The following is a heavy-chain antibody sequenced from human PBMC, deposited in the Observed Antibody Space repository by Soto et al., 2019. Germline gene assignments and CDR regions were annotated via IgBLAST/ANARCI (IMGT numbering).Heavy chain of an antibody. CDR2: ISGSGGST. CDR3: AKTLPWRRKVSHYYYGMDV. J-gene: IGHJ6*02. D-gene: IGHD2-15*01. CDR1: GFTFSSYA. V-gene: IGHV3-23*01. Sequence: GGSLRLSCEASGFTFSSYAMSWVRQAPGKGLEWVSAISGSGGSTYYADSVKGRFTISRDNSKNTLYLQMNSLRAEDTAAYYCAKTLPWRRKVSHYYYGMDVWGQGTTVTVSS.